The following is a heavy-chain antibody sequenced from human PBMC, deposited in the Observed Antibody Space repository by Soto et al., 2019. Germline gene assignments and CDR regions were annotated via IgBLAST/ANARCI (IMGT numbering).Heavy chain of an antibody. J-gene: IGHJ4*02. CDR3: ARGREDNSDHHFGHLIDS. Sequence: PSETLSLTCTVSGDSIRDSFWSWVRQPPGKGLEWIGLVHHTGNTNYNPSLETRVTMLVDTSANHFSLTLTSVTPADTAIYYCARGREDNSDHHFGHLIDSWGQGTLVTVSS. D-gene: IGHD3-22*01. CDR2: VHHTGNT. V-gene: IGHV4-59*01. CDR1: GDSIRDSF.